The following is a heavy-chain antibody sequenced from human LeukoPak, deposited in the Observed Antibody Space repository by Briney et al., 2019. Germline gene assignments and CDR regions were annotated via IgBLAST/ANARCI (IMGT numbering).Heavy chain of an antibody. CDR1: GYTFTSSG. CDR2: ISAYNGNT. CDR3: ARGVTFGSSWYGPYNWFDP. V-gene: IGHV1-18*04. Sequence: ASVRVSCKASGYTFTSSGISWVRQAPGQGLEWMGWISAYNGNTNYAQKLQGRVTMTTDTSTSTAYMELRSLRSDDTAVYYCARGVTFGSSWYGPYNWFDPWGQGTLVTVSS. D-gene: IGHD6-13*01. J-gene: IGHJ5*02.